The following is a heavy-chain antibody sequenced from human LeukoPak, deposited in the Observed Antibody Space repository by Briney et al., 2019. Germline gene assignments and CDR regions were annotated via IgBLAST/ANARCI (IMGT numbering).Heavy chain of an antibody. D-gene: IGHD2-15*01. CDR2: ISYDGSNK. CDR3: ARDRVAPLFDY. V-gene: IGHV3-30*04. Sequence: PGGSLRLSCAASGFTFSSYAMHWVRQAPGKGLEWVAVISYDGSNKYYADSVKGRFTISRDNSKNTLYLQMNSLRAEDTAVYYCARDRVAPLFDYWGQGTLVTVSS. J-gene: IGHJ4*02. CDR1: GFTFSSYA.